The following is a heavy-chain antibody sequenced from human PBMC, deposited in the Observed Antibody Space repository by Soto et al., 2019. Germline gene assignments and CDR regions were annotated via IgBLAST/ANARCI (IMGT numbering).Heavy chain of an antibody. J-gene: IGHJ2*01. CDR2: IIPIFGTA. D-gene: IGHD6-13*01. Sequence: ASVKVSCKASGGTFSSYAMSWVRQAPGQGLEWMGGIIPIFGTANYAQKLQGRVTITADKSTSTAYMELSSLRSEDTAVYYCASSAAAQAGGYFDLWGRDTLLTV. CDR1: GGTFSSYA. CDR3: ASSAAAQAGGYFDL. V-gene: IGHV1-69*06.